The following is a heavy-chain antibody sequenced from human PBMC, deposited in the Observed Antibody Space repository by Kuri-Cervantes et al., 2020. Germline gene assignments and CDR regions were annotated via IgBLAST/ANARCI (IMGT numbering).Heavy chain of an antibody. J-gene: IGHJ4*02. CDR1: GFTFNNNA. Sequence: GESLKISCAASGFTFNNNAMSWVRQAPGKGLEWVSDIGGTGAFTYYTDSVKGRFTISRDNSNDTVYLQVNSLRAEDTAIYYCGRVRTMLRETDCWGQGTLVTVSS. V-gene: IGHV3-23*01. CDR2: IGGTGAFT. D-gene: IGHD3-10*01. CDR3: GRVRTMLRETDC.